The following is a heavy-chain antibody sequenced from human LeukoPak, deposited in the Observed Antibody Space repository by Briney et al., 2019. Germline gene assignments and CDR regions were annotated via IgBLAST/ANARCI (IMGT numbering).Heavy chain of an antibody. J-gene: IGHJ4*02. D-gene: IGHD6-19*01. CDR2: IDNSGST. CDR3: ASGAGWLIDY. V-gene: IGHV4-4*08. Sequence: KPSETLSLTYSVSGGHIDSVYWNWIRQPPGKGLEWIGYIDNSGSTKYNPSLQSRITMSRDTSKKQFSLKLTSVTAADTAMYYCASGAGWLIDYWGQGTLVSVSS. CDR1: GGHIDSVY.